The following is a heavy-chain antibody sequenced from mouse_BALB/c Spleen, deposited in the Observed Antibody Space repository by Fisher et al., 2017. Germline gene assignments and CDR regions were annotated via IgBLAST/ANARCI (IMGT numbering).Heavy chain of an antibody. J-gene: IGHJ1*01. CDR3: ARRGNYGYFDV. Sequence: KFKGKATLTVDKSSSTAYMELLSLTSEDSAVYYCARRGNYGYFDVWGAGTTVTVS. D-gene: IGHD2-1*01. V-gene: IGHV1-26*01.